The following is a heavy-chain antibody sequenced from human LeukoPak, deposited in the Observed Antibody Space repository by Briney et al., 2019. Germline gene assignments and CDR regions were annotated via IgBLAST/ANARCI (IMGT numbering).Heavy chain of an antibody. Sequence: SETLSLTCAVYGGSFSSYYWSWIRQPPGKGLEWIGYIYYSGSTNYNPSLKSRVTISVDTSKNQFSLKLSSVTVADTAVYYCARGGQQLVHYYLDYWGQGTLVTVSS. V-gene: IGHV4-59*12. CDR2: IYYSGST. D-gene: IGHD6-13*01. CDR3: ARGGQQLVHYYLDY. CDR1: GGSFSSYY. J-gene: IGHJ4*02.